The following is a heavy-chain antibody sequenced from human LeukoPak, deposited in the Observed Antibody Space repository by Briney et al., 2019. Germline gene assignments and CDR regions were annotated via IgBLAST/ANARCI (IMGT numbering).Heavy chain of an antibody. CDR3: AKAHCSPTSCSRIDY. D-gene: IGHD2-2*01. CDR1: GFTFSDYY. CDR2: ISRSSSYT. J-gene: IGHJ4*02. Sequence: GGSLRLSCAASGFTFSDYYMSWIRQAPGKGLEWVSYISRSSSYTNYADSVKGRFTISRDNSKNTVYLQMSGLRAEDTALYYCAKAHCSPTSCSRIDYWGQGTLVTVSS. V-gene: IGHV3-11*03.